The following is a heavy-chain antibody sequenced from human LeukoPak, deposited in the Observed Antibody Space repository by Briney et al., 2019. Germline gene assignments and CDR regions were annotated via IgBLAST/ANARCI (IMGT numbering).Heavy chain of an antibody. D-gene: IGHD3-10*01. Sequence: GGSLRLSCTASGFTLSTSWMSWVRQAPGRGLEWVASINQDGSLKHYVDSVKGRFTISRDNSKNTPYLQMDSLKTEDTAVYYCTGNYYGSGSYADFDYWGQGTLVTVSS. V-gene: IGHV3-7*03. CDR3: TGNYYGSGSYADFDY. CDR1: GFTLSTSW. CDR2: INQDGSLK. J-gene: IGHJ4*02.